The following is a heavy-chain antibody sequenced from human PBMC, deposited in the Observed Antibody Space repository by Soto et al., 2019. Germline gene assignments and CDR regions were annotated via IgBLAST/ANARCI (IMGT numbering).Heavy chain of an antibody. Sequence: GGSLRLSCAASAFTFKSYAMSWFRQAPGKGLEWVSAISGSGGSTYYADSVKGRFTVSRDNSKNMLYLQMSSLRAEDTAVYYCAKDPIAATGLYFAFWGQGSLVTVSS. V-gene: IGHV3-23*01. CDR1: AFTFKSYA. D-gene: IGHD6-13*01. CDR2: ISGSGGST. J-gene: IGHJ4*02. CDR3: AKDPIAATGLYFAF.